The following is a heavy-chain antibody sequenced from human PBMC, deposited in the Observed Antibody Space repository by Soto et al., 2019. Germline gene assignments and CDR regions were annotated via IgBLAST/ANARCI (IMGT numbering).Heavy chain of an antibody. D-gene: IGHD6-13*01. J-gene: IGHJ4*02. V-gene: IGHV1-3*01. Sequence: ASVKVSCKASRYTFTSYAMHWVRQAPGQRLEWMGWINAGNGNTKYSQKFQGRVTITRDTSASTAYMELSSLRSEDTAVYYCARGPSRIAAAGTLARYYFDYWGQGTLVTVSS. CDR3: ARGPSRIAAAGTLARYYFDY. CDR2: INAGNGNT. CDR1: RYTFTSYA.